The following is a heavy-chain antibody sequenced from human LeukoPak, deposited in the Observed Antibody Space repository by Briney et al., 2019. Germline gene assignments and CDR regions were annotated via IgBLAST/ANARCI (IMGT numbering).Heavy chain of an antibody. CDR2: IKQDGSEK. Sequence: GGSLRLSCAASGFTFSSYWMSWVRQAPGKGLEWVANIKQDGSEKYYVDSVKGRFTISRDNAKNSLYLQMNSLRAEDTAVYYCARGVPWDYDSSGYYYMDYWGQGTLVTVSS. V-gene: IGHV3-7*04. CDR3: ARGVPWDYDSSGYYYMDY. D-gene: IGHD3-22*01. J-gene: IGHJ4*02. CDR1: GFTFSSYW.